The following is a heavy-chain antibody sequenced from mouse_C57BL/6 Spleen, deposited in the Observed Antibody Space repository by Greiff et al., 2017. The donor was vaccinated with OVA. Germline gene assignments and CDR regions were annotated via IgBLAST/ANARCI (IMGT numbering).Heavy chain of an antibody. CDR1: GYTFTSYW. J-gene: IGHJ4*01. Sequence: QVQLQQPGAELVKPGASVKLSCKASGYTFTSYWMQWVKQRPGQGLEWIGEIDPSDSYTNYNQKFKGKATLTVDTSSSTAYMQLSSLTSEDSAVYYCARPPIVTPYYAMDYWGKGTSVTVSS. CDR2: IDPSDSYT. CDR3: ARPPIVTPYYAMDY. V-gene: IGHV1-50*01. D-gene: IGHD2-5*01.